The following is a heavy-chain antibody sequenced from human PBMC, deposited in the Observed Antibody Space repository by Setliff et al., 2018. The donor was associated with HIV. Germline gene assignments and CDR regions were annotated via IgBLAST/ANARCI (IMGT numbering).Heavy chain of an antibody. J-gene: IGHJ3*02. D-gene: IGHD3-3*01. CDR2: ISGSGSTT. CDR1: GFTFTSYA. CDR3: AGEGVVITRNAFDI. V-gene: IGHV3-23*01. Sequence: PGGSLRLSCAASGFTFTSYAMNWVRQAPGKGLEWVSSISGSGSTTYYADSVKGRLTISRDNAKNSLYLQMDSLRAEDTAIYYCAGEGVVITRNAFDIWGLGTMVTVSS.